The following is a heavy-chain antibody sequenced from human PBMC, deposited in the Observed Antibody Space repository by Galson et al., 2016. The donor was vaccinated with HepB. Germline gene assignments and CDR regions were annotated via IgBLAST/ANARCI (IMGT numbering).Heavy chain of an antibody. J-gene: IGHJ6*02. D-gene: IGHD3-3*01. V-gene: IGHV4-39*07. CDR3: ARDGVGWDV. CDR2: IYHSGST. CDR1: GGSIRDGTYY. Sequence: SETLSLTCTVSGGSIRDGTYYWSWIRQVPGKGLEWIGSIYHSGSTYYNPSLKSRVTISVDTSKNQFSLKLSSVTAADTAVYYCARDGVGWDVWGQGTTVTVSS.